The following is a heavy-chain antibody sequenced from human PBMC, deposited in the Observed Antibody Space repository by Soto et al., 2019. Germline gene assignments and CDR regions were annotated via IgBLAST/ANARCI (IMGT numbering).Heavy chain of an antibody. J-gene: IGHJ4*02. V-gene: IGHV3-30*18. CDR3: AKDFRRYIVATIPAPYFDY. CDR2: ISYDGSNK. D-gene: IGHD5-12*01. CDR1: GFTFSSYG. Sequence: QVQLVESGGGVVQPGRSLRLSCAASGFTFSSYGMHWVRQAPGKGLEWVAVISYDGSNKYYADSVKGRFTISRDNSKNTLYLQMNSLRAEDTAVYYCAKDFRRYIVATIPAPYFDYWGQGTLVTVSS.